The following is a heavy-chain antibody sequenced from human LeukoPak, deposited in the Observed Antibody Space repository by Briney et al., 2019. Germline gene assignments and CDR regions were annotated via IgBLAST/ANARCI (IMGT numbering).Heavy chain of an antibody. CDR3: ARGQIYCGGDCYSRDFDY. CDR2: INHSGST. V-gene: IGHV4-34*01. J-gene: IGHJ4*02. CDR1: GGSFSGYY. D-gene: IGHD2-21*02. Sequence: SETLSLTCAVYGGSFSGYYWSWLRQPPGKGLEWIGEINHSGSTNYNPSLKSRVTISVDTSKNQFSLKLSSVTAADTAVYYCARGQIYCGGDCYSRDFDYWGQGTLVTVSS.